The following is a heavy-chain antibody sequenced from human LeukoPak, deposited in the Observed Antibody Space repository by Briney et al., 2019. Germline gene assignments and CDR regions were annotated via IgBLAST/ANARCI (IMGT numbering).Heavy chain of an antibody. CDR3: AKDKEGIVVVVAGLLDY. J-gene: IGHJ4*02. D-gene: IGHD2-15*01. V-gene: IGHV3-23*01. CDR1: GFTFSNYG. CDR2: ISGSGGNT. Sequence: GGPLRLSCAASGFTFSNYGMSWVRQAPGKGLEWVSGISGSGGNTYNADPVKGRFTISRDNSKNTLYLNMNSLRAEDTAVYYCAKDKEGIVVVVAGLLDYWGQGTLVTVSS.